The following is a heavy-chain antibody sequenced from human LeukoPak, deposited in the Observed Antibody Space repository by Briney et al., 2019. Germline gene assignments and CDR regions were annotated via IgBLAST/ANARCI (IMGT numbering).Heavy chain of an antibody. D-gene: IGHD2/OR15-2a*01. Sequence: PSETLSLTCVVSGAAVSSLHWNWIRQLAGNELEWIGCLSYTAKTDYNPSLTSRVTISLDTSKHQVSLKLMSVTAADTAVYYCTEGYFEPFDHWGQGTLVTVSS. V-gene: IGHV4-59*02. CDR3: TEGYFEPFDH. J-gene: IGHJ4*02. CDR1: GAAVSSLH. CDR2: LSYTAKT.